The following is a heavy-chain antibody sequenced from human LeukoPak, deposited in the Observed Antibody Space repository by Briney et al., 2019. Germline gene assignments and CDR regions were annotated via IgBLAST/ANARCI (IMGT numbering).Heavy chain of an antibody. D-gene: IGHD3-10*01. V-gene: IGHV3-23*01. CDR1: GFTFSNYG. CDR3: AKTGSRDQGGLDY. J-gene: IGHJ4*02. CDR2: ISGSGSST. Sequence: AGGSLRLSCAASGFTFSNYGMNWVRQAPGKGLEWVSAISGSGSSTYYADSVKGRFTISRDNSKNRLFLQMNSLGVEDTAVYFCAKTGSRDQGGLDYWGQGTLVTVSS.